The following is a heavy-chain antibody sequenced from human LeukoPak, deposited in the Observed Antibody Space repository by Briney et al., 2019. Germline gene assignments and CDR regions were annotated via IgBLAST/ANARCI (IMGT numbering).Heavy chain of an antibody. CDR2: IYNGGDTI. J-gene: IGHJ4*02. V-gene: IGHV3-11*04. CDR3: ARGHWGLDY. CDR1: GFTFSDHY. Sequence: GGSLRLPCATSGFTFSDHYMTWIRQAPGKGLETVSYIYNGGDTIYYADSVRGRFTISRDNAESSLYLQMNSLRAEDTAVYYCARGHWGLDYWGRGTLVTVSS. D-gene: IGHD7-27*01.